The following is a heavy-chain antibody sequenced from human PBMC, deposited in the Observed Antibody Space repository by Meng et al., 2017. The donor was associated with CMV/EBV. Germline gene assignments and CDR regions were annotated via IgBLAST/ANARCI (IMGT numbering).Heavy chain of an antibody. J-gene: IGHJ5*02. D-gene: IGHD2-2*01. Sequence: NATGGTFSSYTISWVRHAPGQGLEWMGRIIPILGIANYAQKFQGRVTITADKSPSTAYMELSSLRSEDTAVYYCAVVPAAPSGRFDPWGQGTLVTVSS. CDR2: IIPILGIA. CDR3: AVVPAAPSGRFDP. V-gene: IGHV1-69*02. CDR1: GGTFSSYT.